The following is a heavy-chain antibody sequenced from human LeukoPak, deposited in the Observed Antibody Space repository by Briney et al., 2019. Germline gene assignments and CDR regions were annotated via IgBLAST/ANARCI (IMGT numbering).Heavy chain of an antibody. V-gene: IGHV3-30*04. CDR3: ARAGPQHPLVRP. CDR1: GFTFSIYA. CDR2: ISYDGSNK. Sequence: PGRSLRLSCAASGFTFSIYAMHCVRQAPGKGLECVAVISYDGSNKYYADSVKGRFTISRDNSKNTLYLQMNSLRAEDTAVYYCARAGPQHPLVRPWGQGTLVTVSS. J-gene: IGHJ5*02. D-gene: IGHD3-9*01.